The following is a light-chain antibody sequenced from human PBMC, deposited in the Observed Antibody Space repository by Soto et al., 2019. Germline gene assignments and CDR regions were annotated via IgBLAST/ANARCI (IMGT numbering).Light chain of an antibody. Sequence: QSAITQPASVSGSPGQWITISCTGTSSEVGSDNLVSWYQQHPGKAPKLMIYEGSKRPSGVSNRFSGSKSGNTASLTISGLQAEDESDYYCCSYAGSSTFYVFGTGTKLTVL. CDR2: EGS. V-gene: IGLV2-23*03. CDR3: CSYAGSSTFYV. CDR1: SSEVGSDNL. J-gene: IGLJ1*01.